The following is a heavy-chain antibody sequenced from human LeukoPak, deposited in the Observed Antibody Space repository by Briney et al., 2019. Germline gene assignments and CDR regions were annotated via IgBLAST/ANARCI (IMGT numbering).Heavy chain of an antibody. CDR3: ARDLYYGSGSHSYYYYGMDV. D-gene: IGHD3-10*01. V-gene: IGHV1-2*02. Sequence: ASVKVSCKASGYTFTGYYMHWVRQAPGQGLEWMGWINPNSGGTNYAQKFQGRVTMTRDMSISTAYMELSRLRSHDTAVYYCARDLYYGSGSHSYYYYGMDVWGQGTTVTVSS. CDR1: GYTFTGYY. J-gene: IGHJ6*02. CDR2: INPNSGGT.